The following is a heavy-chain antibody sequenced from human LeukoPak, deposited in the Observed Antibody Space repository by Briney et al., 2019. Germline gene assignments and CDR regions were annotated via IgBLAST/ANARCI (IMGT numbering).Heavy chain of an antibody. CDR2: IDPSGGSA. CDR1: GYTFTSHY. D-gene: IGHD1-1*01. CDR3: ARVGRRPYDAFDM. Sequence: GASVKVSYKASGYTFTSHYMHWVRQAPGQGPEWMGRIDPSGGSASYAQKLQGRVTMTRDTSTSTIYMELSSLKSEDTAVYYCARVGRRPYDAFDMWGQGTMVTVSS. V-gene: IGHV1-46*04. J-gene: IGHJ3*02.